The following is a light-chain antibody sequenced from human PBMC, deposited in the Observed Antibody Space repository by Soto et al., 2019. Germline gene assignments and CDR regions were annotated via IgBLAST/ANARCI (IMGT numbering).Light chain of an antibody. V-gene: IGKV1-33*01. CDR2: DAS. CDR1: QDISNY. Sequence: IQVTQSPSSLYASVGDRVTITCQASQDISNYLNWYQQKPGIAPKLLIYDASNLETGVPSRFSGSGSGTDFTFTISSLQPEDIATYYCQQYDNLPLTFGGGTKVEIK. J-gene: IGKJ4*01. CDR3: QQYDNLPLT.